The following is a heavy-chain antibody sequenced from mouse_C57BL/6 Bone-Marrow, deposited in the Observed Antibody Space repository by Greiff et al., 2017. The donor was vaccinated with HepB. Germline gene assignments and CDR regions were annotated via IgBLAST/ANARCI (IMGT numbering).Heavy chain of an antibody. D-gene: IGHD3-2*01. CDR1: GYTFTSYW. V-gene: IGHV1-50*01. J-gene: IGHJ1*03. CDR3: ARDSCLPPYWYFDV. CDR2: IDPSDSYT. Sequence: QVQLQQPGAELVKPGASVKLSCKASGYTFTSYWMQWVKQRPGQGLEWIGEIDPSDSYTNYNQKFKGKATLTVDTSSSTAYMQLSSLTSEDSAVYYCARDSCLPPYWYFDVWGTGTTVTVSS.